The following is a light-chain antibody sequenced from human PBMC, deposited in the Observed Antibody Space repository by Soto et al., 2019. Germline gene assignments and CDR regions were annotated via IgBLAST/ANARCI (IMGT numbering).Light chain of an antibody. V-gene: IGLV2-14*03. CDR3: TSYTTNKTPL. Sequence: QSVLTQPASVSGSPGQSITISCTGTSSDVGGYNYVSWYQQHPGKAPKLMIYDVTSRPSGVSNRVSGSKSGNTASLIISGLLAEDEADYYCTSYTTNKTPLFGGGTKLTVL. CDR1: SSDVGGYNY. CDR2: DVT. J-gene: IGLJ2*01.